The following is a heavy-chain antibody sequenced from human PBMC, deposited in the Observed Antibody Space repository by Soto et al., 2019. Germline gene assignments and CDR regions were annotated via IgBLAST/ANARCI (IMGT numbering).Heavy chain of an antibody. CDR1: GGTFSSYA. D-gene: IGHD1-26*01. CDR3: ARSEAPIVGATFNWFDP. J-gene: IGHJ5*02. CDR2: IIPIFGTA. V-gene: IGHV1-69*13. Sequence: ASVKVSCKASGGTFSSYAISWVRQAPGQGLEWVGGIIPIFGTADYAQKFQGRVTITADESTSTAYMELSSLRSEDTAVYYCARSEAPIVGATFNWFDPWGQGTLVTVSS.